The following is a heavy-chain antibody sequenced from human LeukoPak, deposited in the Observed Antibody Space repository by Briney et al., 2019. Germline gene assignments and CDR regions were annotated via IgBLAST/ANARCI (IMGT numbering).Heavy chain of an antibody. D-gene: IGHD2-2*01. V-gene: IGHV3-74*01. Sequence: GGSLRLSCAASGFTLTTYWMHWVRQAPGKGLVWVSRIKSDGSSTSYADSVKGRFTISRDNAKNTLYLQMNSLRAEDTAVYYCARSIPAGNRRWGQGTLVTVSS. J-gene: IGHJ4*02. CDR1: GFTLTTYW. CDR2: IKSDGSST. CDR3: ARSIPAGNRR.